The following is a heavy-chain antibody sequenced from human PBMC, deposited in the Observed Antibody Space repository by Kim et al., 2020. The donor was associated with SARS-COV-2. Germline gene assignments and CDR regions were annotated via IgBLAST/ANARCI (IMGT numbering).Heavy chain of an antibody. J-gene: IGHJ5*02. D-gene: IGHD6-19*01. Sequence: SETLSLTCTLSGGSISTYYWSWIRQPPGKGLEWIGYIYHIGRTNYNPSLKSRVTMSIVTSKNVFSPRLSSVTVADTAIYYCARAGGWYWFDPWGQGTLVTVSS. CDR3: ARAGGWYWFDP. CDR2: IYHIGRT. V-gene: IGHV4-59*13. CDR1: GGSISTYY.